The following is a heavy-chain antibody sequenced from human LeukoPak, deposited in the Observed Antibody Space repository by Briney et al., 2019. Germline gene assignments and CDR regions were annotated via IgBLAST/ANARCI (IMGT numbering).Heavy chain of an antibody. V-gene: IGHV1-2*02. CDR3: ARGPGRDGYNLVY. J-gene: IGHJ4*02. CDR2: INPNSGGR. CDR1: GYTFTGYY. D-gene: IGHD5-24*01. Sequence: ASVKLSCKASGYTFTGYYMHWVRQAPGQGLEWMGWINPNSGGRNYAQKFQGRVTMTRDTSINTAYMELSRLRSDDTAVYYCARGPGRDGYNLVYWGQGTLVSVSS.